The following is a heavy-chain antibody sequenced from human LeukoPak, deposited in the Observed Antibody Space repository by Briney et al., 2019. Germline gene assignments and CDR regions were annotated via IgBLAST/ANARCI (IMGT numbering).Heavy chain of an antibody. J-gene: IGHJ4*02. D-gene: IGHD3-10*01. CDR1: GFTFSSYG. V-gene: IGHV3-30*02. Sequence: GGSLRLSCAASGFTFSSYGMHWVRQAPGKGLEWVAFIRFDESKAFYADSVKGRFTISRDNSRNTLFLQMNSLRVEDTAVYYCAKDLYGSGSYEIRLFDYWGQGTLVTVSP. CDR2: IRFDESKA. CDR3: AKDLYGSGSYEIRLFDY.